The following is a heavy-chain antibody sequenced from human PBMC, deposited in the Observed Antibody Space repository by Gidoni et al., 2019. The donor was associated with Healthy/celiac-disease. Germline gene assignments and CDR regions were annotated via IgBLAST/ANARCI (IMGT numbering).Heavy chain of an antibody. CDR2: ISGSGGST. D-gene: IGHD2-21*01. V-gene: IGHV3-23*01. CDR3: AKPPEPLRWVDY. CDR1: GFTFSSYA. Sequence: EVQLLESGGGLVQPGGSLRLSCAASGFTFSSYAMSWVRQAPGKGLAWGSAISGSGGSTYYADSVKGRFTISRDNSKNTLYLQMNSLRAEDTAVYYCAKPPEPLRWVDYWGQGTLVTVSS. J-gene: IGHJ4*02.